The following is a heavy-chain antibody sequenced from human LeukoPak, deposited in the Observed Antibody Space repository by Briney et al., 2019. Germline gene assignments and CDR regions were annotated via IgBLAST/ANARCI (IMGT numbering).Heavy chain of an antibody. CDR2: ISASGTT. V-gene: IGHV4-4*07. CDR1: GGSISSHN. Sequence: PSETLSLTCSVSGGSISSHNWSWIRQAAGKGLEWIGHISASGTTNYNPSLKSRVTMSVDTSNIQFSLKLSSVTAADTAVYYCARDLSKGTETFEYWGQGTLVTVSS. J-gene: IGHJ4*02. D-gene: IGHD3/OR15-3a*01. CDR3: ARDLSKGTETFEY.